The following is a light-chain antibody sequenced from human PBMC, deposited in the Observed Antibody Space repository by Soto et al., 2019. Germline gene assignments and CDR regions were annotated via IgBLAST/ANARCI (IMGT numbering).Light chain of an antibody. CDR3: QQRNSYPLT. Sequence: DIQLTQSPSFLSASVGDRVTLTCRASQGISSYFAWYQQNPGKAPKLLFYAASTVQSGVPSRFSGSGSGTEFTLTRSSLQPEDFATYYCQQRNSYPLTFGGGTKVEIK. J-gene: IGKJ4*01. CDR1: QGISSY. V-gene: IGKV1-9*01. CDR2: AAS.